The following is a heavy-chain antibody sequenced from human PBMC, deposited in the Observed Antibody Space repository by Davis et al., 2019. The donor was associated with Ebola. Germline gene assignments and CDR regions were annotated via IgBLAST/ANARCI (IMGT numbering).Heavy chain of an antibody. CDR2: IYYSGTT. V-gene: IGHV4-31*03. D-gene: IGHD4-17*01. CDR3: ARVIPHTVTYQKYYFDY. CDR1: GVSISSGAYC. Sequence: SETLSLTCSVSGVSISSGAYCWSWIRQHPGKGLEYIGYIYYSGTTYYNPSLKSRVAISIDTSKNQISLKLTSVTAADTAVYYCARVIPHTVTYQKYYFDYWGQGNLVTVSS. J-gene: IGHJ4*02.